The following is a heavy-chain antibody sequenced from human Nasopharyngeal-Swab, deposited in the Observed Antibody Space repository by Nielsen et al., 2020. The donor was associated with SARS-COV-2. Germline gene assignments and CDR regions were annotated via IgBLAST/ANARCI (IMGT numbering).Heavy chain of an antibody. CDR2: IYHSGST. J-gene: IGHJ4*02. D-gene: IGHD6-19*01. CDR3: ARCSGWDRRNDY. V-gene: IGHV4-4*02. Sequence: WIRQPPGKGLEWIGEIYHSGSTNYNPSLKSRVTISVDKSKNQFSLKLSSVIAADTAVYYCARCSGWDRRNDYWGQGTLVTVSS.